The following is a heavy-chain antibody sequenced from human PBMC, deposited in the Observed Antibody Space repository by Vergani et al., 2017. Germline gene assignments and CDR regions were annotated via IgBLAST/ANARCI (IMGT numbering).Heavy chain of an antibody. CDR3: ARVNWNGRGRAFDI. Sequence: EVQLVESGGGLVQPGGSLRLSCAASGFTFSSYWMNWVRHAPGKGLVWVSRINSDGSSTSYADSVKGRFTISRDNAKNTLYLQMISLRAEDTAVYYCARVNWNGRGRAFDIWGQGTMVTVSS. J-gene: IGHJ3*02. V-gene: IGHV3-74*01. CDR1: GFTFSSYW. D-gene: IGHD1-1*01. CDR2: INSDGSST.